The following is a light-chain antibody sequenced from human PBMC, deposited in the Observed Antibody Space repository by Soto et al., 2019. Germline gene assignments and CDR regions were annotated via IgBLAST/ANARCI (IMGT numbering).Light chain of an antibody. J-gene: IGKJ1*01. Sequence: DIAMTQSPSTLPAPVGDGTTIGCRASQSINTMLAWYQHNPGKAPKPRSQEVSSLQSGVQSTFSGSGSGTEFTPTICSLQPDDCANSYCQQYNSFPSTLGQGTKVYIK. CDR2: EVS. V-gene: IGKV1-5*03. CDR1: QSINTM. CDR3: QQYNSFPST.